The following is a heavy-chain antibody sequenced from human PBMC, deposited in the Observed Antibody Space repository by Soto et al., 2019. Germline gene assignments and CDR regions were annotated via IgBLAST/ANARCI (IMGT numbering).Heavy chain of an antibody. CDR3: ARDYYYDSRSSSVNWFDP. Sequence: GGSLRLSCVASEFTFSKYWMHWVRQAPGKGLVWVSRINMEGTKTAYADSVKGRFTVSRDNANNTLYLQMNSLGVEDTAVYYCARDYYYDSRSSSVNWFDPWGQGTLVTVSS. J-gene: IGHJ5*02. D-gene: IGHD3-22*01. CDR2: INMEGTKT. V-gene: IGHV3-74*01. CDR1: EFTFSKYW.